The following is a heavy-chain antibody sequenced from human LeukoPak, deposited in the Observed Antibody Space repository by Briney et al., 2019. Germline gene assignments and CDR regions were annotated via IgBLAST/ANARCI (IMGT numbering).Heavy chain of an antibody. CDR3: AREYSSGLDP. Sequence: GASVKVSCKASGGTFSSYAISWVRQAPGQGLEWMGGIIPIFGTANYAQKLQGRVTMTTDTSTSTAYMELRSLRSDDTAVYYCAREYSSGLDPWGQGTLVTVSS. D-gene: IGHD6-25*01. CDR2: IIPIFGTA. J-gene: IGHJ5*02. V-gene: IGHV1-69*05. CDR1: GGTFSSYA.